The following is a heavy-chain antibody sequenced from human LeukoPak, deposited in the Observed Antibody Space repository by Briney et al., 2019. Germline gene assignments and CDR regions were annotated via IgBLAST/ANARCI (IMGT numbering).Heavy chain of an antibody. CDR1: GGSFSGYY. V-gene: IGHV4-34*01. D-gene: IGHD6-13*01. Sequence: PSETLSLTCAVYGGSFSGYYWSWIRQPPGKGLEWIGEINHSGSTNYNPSLKSRVTISVDTSKNQFSLKLSSVTAADTAVYYCARDIAAAGRGGTFDYWGQGTLVTVSS. CDR2: INHSGST. CDR3: ARDIAAAGRGGTFDY. J-gene: IGHJ4*02.